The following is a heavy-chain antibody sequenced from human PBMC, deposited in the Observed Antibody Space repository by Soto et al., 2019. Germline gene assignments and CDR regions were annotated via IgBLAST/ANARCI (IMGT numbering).Heavy chain of an antibody. CDR3: ARGGHVVVVTTALDY. Sequence: QVQLMQSGAEVKKPGASVKVSCKASGDTFTDYYIHWVRQAPGQGLEWMGTVNPSGGHTTYAQHSQGRVTMTSDRSNSTLSMELTTLTSADTPIYYCARGGHVVVVTTALDYWGQGTLVTVSS. V-gene: IGHV1-46*01. CDR2: VNPSGGHT. D-gene: IGHD2-21*02. J-gene: IGHJ4*02. CDR1: GDTFTDYY.